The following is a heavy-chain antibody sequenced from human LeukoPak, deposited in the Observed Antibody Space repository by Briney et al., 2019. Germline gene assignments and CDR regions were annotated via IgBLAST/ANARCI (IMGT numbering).Heavy chain of an antibody. CDR2: ISIRSTTI. J-gene: IGHJ6*03. Sequence: GGSLRLSCAASGFTFSSYSMNWVRQAPGKGLEWLSYISIRSTTIYYADSVKGRFTISRDNAKNSLYLEMNSLRDEDTAVYYCARGDCSGGICYSHLRHLVYYMDVWGKGTTVTVSS. CDR3: ARGDCSGGICYSHLRHLVYYMDV. V-gene: IGHV3-48*02. D-gene: IGHD2-8*02. CDR1: GFTFSSYS.